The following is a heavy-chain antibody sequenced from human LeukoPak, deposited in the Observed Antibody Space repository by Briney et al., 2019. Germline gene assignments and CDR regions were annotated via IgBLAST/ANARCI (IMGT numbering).Heavy chain of an antibody. Sequence: GASVKVSCKASGGTFSSYAISWVRQAPGQGLEGMGGIIPIFGTANCAQKFQGRVTITTDESTSTAYMELSSLRSEDTAVYYCANGTYYDFWSGPPAQDYYYYYYMDVWGKGTTVTVSS. J-gene: IGHJ6*03. CDR3: ANGTYYDFWSGPPAQDYYYYYYMDV. CDR2: IIPIFGTA. V-gene: IGHV1-69*05. D-gene: IGHD3-3*01. CDR1: GGTFSSYA.